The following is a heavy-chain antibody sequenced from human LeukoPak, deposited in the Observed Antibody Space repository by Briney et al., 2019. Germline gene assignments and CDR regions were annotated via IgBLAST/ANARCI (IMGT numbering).Heavy chain of an antibody. CDR1: GFTFSSYA. D-gene: IGHD3-10*01. J-gene: IGHJ4*02. CDR2: ISGSGGAT. Sequence: GGPLRLSCAASGFTFSSYAMSWVRQAPGKGLEWVSGISGSGGATYYTDSVKGRFTISRDNSKNTLYLQMNSLRAEDTAVYYCAKIRMGISTGALDYWGQGTLVTVSS. CDR3: AKIRMGISTGALDY. V-gene: IGHV3-23*01.